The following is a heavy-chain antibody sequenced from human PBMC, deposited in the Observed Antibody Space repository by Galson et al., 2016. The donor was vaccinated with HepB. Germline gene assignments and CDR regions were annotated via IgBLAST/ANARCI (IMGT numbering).Heavy chain of an antibody. V-gene: IGHV4-59*02. Sequence: SETLSLTCSVSGGSVKYFYWSWVRQPPGETLEWIGHTYYTGDTRYNPSLSRRASISLDTSKNEVSLQLTSATAAETAVYYWARDIGEGYYGYGVLDFWGPGALVTVSS. CDR3: ARDIGEGYYGYGVLDF. CDR1: GGSVKYFY. D-gene: IGHD3-10*01. CDR2: TYYTGDT. J-gene: IGHJ4*02.